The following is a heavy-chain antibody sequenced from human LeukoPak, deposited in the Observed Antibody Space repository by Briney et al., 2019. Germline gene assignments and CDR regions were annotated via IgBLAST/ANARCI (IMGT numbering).Heavy chain of an antibody. CDR2: SIPIFGTA. CDR1: GGSVSSYA. Sequence: SEKVSCKASGGSVSSYAIGGVRQATGQGLEWMGGSIPIFGTANDAQKCQGRVTITADESTSTAYMELSSLRSEDTAVYYCASGPWELLTFRYWGQGTLVTVSS. V-gene: IGHV1-69*13. D-gene: IGHD1-26*01. CDR3: ASGPWELLTFRY. J-gene: IGHJ4*02.